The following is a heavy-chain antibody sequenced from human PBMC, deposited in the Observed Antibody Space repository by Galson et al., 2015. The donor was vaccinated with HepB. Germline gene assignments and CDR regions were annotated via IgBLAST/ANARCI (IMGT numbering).Heavy chain of an antibody. CDR2: IYTGGDT. CDR1: GFTVSSYY. V-gene: IGHV3-53*01. J-gene: IGHJ4*02. D-gene: IGHD4-17*01. Sequence: SLRLSCAASGFTVSSYYMSWVRQAPGKGLEWVSVIYTGGDTFYADSAKGRFTISRDNSKNTLYLQMNSLRAEDTALYYCARGRTHDYGDYLDSWGQGSLVTV. CDR3: ARGRTHDYGDYLDS.